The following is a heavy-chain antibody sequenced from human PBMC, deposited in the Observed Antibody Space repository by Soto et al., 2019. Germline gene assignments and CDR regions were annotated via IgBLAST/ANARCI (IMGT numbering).Heavy chain of an antibody. D-gene: IGHD2-15*01. CDR1: GVSVGSDY. J-gene: IGHJ5*02. CDR3: ARGAEYCSGGSCYGRDWFDP. CDR2: IYVGVTT. V-gene: IGHV3-53*01. Sequence: EVQLVESGGGLIQPGGSRSLPCAPSGVSVGSDYMTWVRQAQGKGWEGVSVIYVGVTTSYAEPVKGRFIVSRDNSKNTLYLQMNSLRVEDTAVYYCARGAEYCSGGSCYGRDWFDPWGQGVLVTVST.